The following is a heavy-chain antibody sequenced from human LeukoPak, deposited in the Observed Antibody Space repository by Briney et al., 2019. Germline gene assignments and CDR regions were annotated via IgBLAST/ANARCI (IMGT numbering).Heavy chain of an antibody. CDR2: IDYDSSHI. V-gene: IGHV3-21*01. J-gene: IGHJ4*02. CDR3: ARDPLRYLRVGHYDY. CDR1: GFTFSNSA. D-gene: IGHD3-9*01. Sequence: AGSLRLSCAASGFTFSNSAMNWVRQVPGKGLEWVSSIDYDSSHIYYAASVMGRFTISRDNARNSVYLQMNSLRVEDTAVYYWARDPLRYLRVGHYDYWGQGTLVAVSS.